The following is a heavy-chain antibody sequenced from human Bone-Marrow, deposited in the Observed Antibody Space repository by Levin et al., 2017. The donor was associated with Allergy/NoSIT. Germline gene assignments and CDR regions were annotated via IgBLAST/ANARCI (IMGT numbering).Heavy chain of an antibody. J-gene: IGHJ6*02. CDR2: ISGSGVST. CDR1: GFTFSSYA. Sequence: GGSLRLSCAASGFTFSSYAMSWVRQAPGKGLEWVSGISGSGVSTYYADSVKGRFTISRDISMNTLYLQMNSLRAEDAAIYYCANPIASWDCDGDSCHLLRYRYSGMDVWGQGTTVTVSS. D-gene: IGHD2-15*01. CDR3: ANPIASWDCDGDSCHLLRYRYSGMDV. V-gene: IGHV3-23*01.